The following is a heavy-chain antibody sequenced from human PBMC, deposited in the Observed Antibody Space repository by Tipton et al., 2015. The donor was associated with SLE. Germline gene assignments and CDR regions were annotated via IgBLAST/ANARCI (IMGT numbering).Heavy chain of an antibody. Sequence: SLRLSCEVSGFTFSSYSMNWVRQAPGKGLEWVSSISSSSGYIYYADSVKGRFTISRDNAKNSLYLQMNSLRAEDTAVYYCARVLISSGSLDYWGQGTLVTVSS. J-gene: IGHJ4*02. CDR3: ARVLISSGSLDY. CDR1: GFTFSSYS. CDR2: ISSSSGYI. V-gene: IGHV3-21*06. D-gene: IGHD6-19*01.